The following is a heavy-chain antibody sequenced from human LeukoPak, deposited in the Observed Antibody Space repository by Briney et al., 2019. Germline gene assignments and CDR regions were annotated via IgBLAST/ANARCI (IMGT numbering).Heavy chain of an antibody. V-gene: IGHV3-23*01. CDR1: GFTFSTYA. D-gene: IGHD3-10*01. CDR2: ITRSGVNT. Sequence: GGSLRLSCAASGFTFSTYAMSWVRHAPGKGLEWVSTITRSGVNTYYADSLKGRFAISRDDSKNTLYLQMNSLRAQDTAVYSCAKDGVAQGSSGDFFDHWGQGTLVAVSS. CDR3: AKDGVAQGSSGDFFDH. J-gene: IGHJ4*02.